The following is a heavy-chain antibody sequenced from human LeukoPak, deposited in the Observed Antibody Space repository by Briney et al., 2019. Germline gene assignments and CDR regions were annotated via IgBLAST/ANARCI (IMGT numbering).Heavy chain of an antibody. CDR3: AKGSGINHYHWIDP. CDR1: GFTFSSYA. V-gene: IGHV3-23*01. D-gene: IGHD1-14*01. Sequence: GGSLRLSCAASGFTFSSYAMSWARQAPGKGLEWVSVISVSGGSTYYADSVKGRFTISRDNSKSTLYLQMDSLRAEDTALYYCAKGSGINHYHWIDPWGQGTLVTVSS. CDR2: ISVSGGST. J-gene: IGHJ5*02.